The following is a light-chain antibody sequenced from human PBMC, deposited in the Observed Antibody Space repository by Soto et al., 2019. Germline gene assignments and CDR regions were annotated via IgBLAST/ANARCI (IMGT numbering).Light chain of an antibody. CDR3: AAWDESLKGSYV. J-gene: IGLJ1*01. CDR2: SNN. CDR1: SSNIGSNT. V-gene: IGLV1-44*01. Sequence: QSVLTQPPSASGTPGQRVTISCSGSSSNIGSNTVNWYQQLPGTAPKLLIYSNNQRPSGVPDRFSGSKSGTSASLAISGLQSEDEADYYCAAWDESLKGSYVFGTGTKVTVL.